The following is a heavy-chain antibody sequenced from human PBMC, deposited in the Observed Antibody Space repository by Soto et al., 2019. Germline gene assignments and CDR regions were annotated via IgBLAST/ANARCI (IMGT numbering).Heavy chain of an antibody. J-gene: IGHJ6*02. CDR2: ISWDGGST. V-gene: IGHV3-43*01. CDR1: GFTFDDYT. Sequence: EVQLVESGGVVVQPGGSLRLSCAASGFTFDDYTMHWVRQAPGKGLEWVSLISWDGGSTYYADSVKGRFTISRDNSKNSLYLHMSSLRTEDTALYYCAGYCSGGSCPGGVGMDVWGQGTTVTVSS. D-gene: IGHD2-15*01. CDR3: AGYCSGGSCPGGVGMDV.